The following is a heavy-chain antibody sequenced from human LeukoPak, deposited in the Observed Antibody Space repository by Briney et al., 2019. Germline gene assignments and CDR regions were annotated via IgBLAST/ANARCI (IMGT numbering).Heavy chain of an antibody. CDR1: GGSFSGYY. J-gene: IGHJ6*03. D-gene: IGHD3-22*01. CDR3: AREGYYDSSGYLPYYYYYMDV. Sequence: SETLSLTCAVYGGSFSGYYWSSIRQPPGKGLEWIGEINHSGSTNYNPSLKSRVTISVDKSKNQFSLKLSSVTAADTAVYYCAREGYYDSSGYLPYYYYYMDVWGKGTTVTVSS. CDR2: INHSGST. V-gene: IGHV4-34*01.